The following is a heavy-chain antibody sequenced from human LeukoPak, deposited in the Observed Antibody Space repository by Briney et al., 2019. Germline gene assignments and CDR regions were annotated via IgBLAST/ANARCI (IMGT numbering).Heavy chain of an antibody. CDR2: IYHSGST. Sequence: SETLSLTCTVSGYSISSGYYWGWIRQPPGKGLEWIGSIYHSGSTYYNPSLKSRVTISVDTSKNQFSLKLSSVTAADTAVYYCATHAPSYFDYWGQGTLVTVSS. CDR1: GYSISSGYY. CDR3: ATHAPSYFDY. J-gene: IGHJ4*02. V-gene: IGHV4-38-2*02.